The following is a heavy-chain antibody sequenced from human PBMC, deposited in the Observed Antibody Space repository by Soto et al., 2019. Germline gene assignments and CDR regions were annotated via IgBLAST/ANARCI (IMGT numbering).Heavy chain of an antibody. CDR2: IYNSGST. D-gene: IGHD6-13*01. CDR1: GGSVSSGSYY. V-gene: IGHV4-61*01. J-gene: IGHJ5*02. CDR3: AREFIAAAGTAISP. Sequence: PSETLSLTCTASGGSVSSGSYYWSWIRQPPGKGLEWIGYIYNSGSTNYNPSLKSRVTTSVDTSKNQFSLKLSSVTAADTAVYYCAREFIAAAGTAISPWGQGTLVTVS.